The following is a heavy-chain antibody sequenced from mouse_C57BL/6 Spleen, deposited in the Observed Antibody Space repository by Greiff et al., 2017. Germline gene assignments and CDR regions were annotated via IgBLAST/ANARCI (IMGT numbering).Heavy chain of an antibody. J-gene: IGHJ3*01. Sequence: QVQLKESGPGLVQPSQSLSITCTVSGFSLTSYGVHWVRQSPGKGLEWLGVIWRGGSTDYNAAFMSRLSITKDNSKSQVFFKMNSLQADDTAIYXCAKSYGEDDYDGGAYWGQGTLVTVSA. CDR3: AKSYGEDDYDGGAY. D-gene: IGHD2-4*01. CDR1: GFSLTSYG. V-gene: IGHV2-5*01. CDR2: IWRGGST.